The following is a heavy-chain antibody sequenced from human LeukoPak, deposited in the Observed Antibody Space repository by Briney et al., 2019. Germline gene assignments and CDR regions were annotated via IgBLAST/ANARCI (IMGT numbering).Heavy chain of an antibody. CDR1: GFIFRSYP. V-gene: IGHV3-30*01. D-gene: IGHD1-26*01. Sequence: GGSLRLSCAASGFIFRSYPMHWVRQAPGKGLEWVAVVSYDGSGENYADSVNGRFTISRDNSKNTLYLQMNSLRAEDAAVFYCARDGVGTAFDLWGQGTMVTVSS. CDR2: VSYDGSGE. CDR3: ARDGVGTAFDL. J-gene: IGHJ3*01.